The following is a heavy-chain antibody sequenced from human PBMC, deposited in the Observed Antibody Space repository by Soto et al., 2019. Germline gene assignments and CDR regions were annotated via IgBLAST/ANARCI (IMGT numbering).Heavy chain of an antibody. J-gene: IGHJ4*02. CDR3: ARDLEDCSGGSCYDY. V-gene: IGHV4-4*02. CDR2: IYHSGST. D-gene: IGHD2-15*01. CDR1: GGSISSSNW. Sequence: NPSETLSLTCAVSGGSISSSNWWSWVRQPPGKGLEWIGEIYHSGSTNYNPSLKSRVTISVDKSKNQFSLKLSSVTAADTAVYYCARDLEDCSGGSCYDYWGQGTLVTVSS.